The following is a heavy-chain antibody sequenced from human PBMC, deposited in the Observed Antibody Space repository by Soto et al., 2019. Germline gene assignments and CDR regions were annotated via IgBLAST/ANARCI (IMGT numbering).Heavy chain of an antibody. D-gene: IGHD2-15*01. V-gene: IGHV3-23*01. Sequence: PVGSLRLSCAASGFTFSSYAMGWVRQGPGKGLEWVAVVSIGGSTHYAHSVRGRFTISRDNSKNTLSLQMNSLTAEGTAVYFCAKRRGAGGHFDYWGQGALVTVSS. CDR1: GFTFSSYA. J-gene: IGHJ4*02. CDR3: AKRRGAGGHFDY. CDR2: VSIGGST.